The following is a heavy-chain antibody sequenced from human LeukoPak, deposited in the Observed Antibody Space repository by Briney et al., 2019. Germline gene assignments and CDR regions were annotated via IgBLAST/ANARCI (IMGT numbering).Heavy chain of an antibody. CDR3: ARGDGSGRYCIEY. CDR2: INPNSGGT. D-gene: IGHD3-10*01. J-gene: IGHJ4*02. V-gene: IGHV1-2*02. CDR1: GYTFTDYF. Sequence: ASVKVSCKAAGYTFTDYFMHWVRQAPGQGLEWMSWINPNSGGTNYAQRFQGRVNMTRDTSISTVYMELSRLTCDDTAVYYCARGDGSGRYCIEYWGQGTLVAVAS.